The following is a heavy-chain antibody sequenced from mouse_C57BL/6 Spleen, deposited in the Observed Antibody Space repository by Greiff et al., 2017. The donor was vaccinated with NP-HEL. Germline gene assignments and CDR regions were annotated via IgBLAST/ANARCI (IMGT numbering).Heavy chain of an antibody. J-gene: IGHJ1*03. V-gene: IGHV7-1*01. Sequence: EVKLMESGGGLVQSGRSLRLSCATSGFTFSDFYMEWVRQAPGKGLEWIAASRNKANDYTTEYSASVKGRFIVSRDTSQSILYLQMNALRAEDTAIYYCARDAQYYYGSSPWYFDVWGTGTTVTVSS. CDR1: GFTFSDFY. CDR3: ARDAQYYYGSSPWYFDV. CDR2: SRNKANDYTT. D-gene: IGHD1-1*01.